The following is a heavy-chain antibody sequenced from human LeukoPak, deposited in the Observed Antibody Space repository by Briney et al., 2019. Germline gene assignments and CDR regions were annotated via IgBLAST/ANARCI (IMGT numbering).Heavy chain of an antibody. J-gene: IGHJ6*03. Sequence: GGSLRLSCAASGFTFSSYEMNWVRQAPGKGLEWVSYISSSGSTIYYADSVKGRFTISRDNAKNSLYLQMNSLRAEDTAVYYCARDMGIAAAGWGPRFYYYYYMDVWGKGTTVTVSS. V-gene: IGHV3-48*03. CDR3: ARDMGIAAAGWGPRFYYYYYMDV. D-gene: IGHD6-13*01. CDR2: ISSSGSTI. CDR1: GFTFSSYE.